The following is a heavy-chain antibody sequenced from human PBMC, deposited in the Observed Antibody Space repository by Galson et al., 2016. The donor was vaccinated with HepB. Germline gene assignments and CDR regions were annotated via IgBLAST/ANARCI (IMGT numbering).Heavy chain of an antibody. CDR1: GFTVTSAW. CDR2: IDWTSGRI. D-gene: IGHD1-26*01. Sequence: SLSLSCAASGFTVTSAWMNWVRQAPGKGLEWVSGIDWTSGRIDDADSVRGRFTVSRDDAKNSLFLQMNSLRTEDTALYFCIKDMTPVGLDVWGQGTTVTVSS. J-gene: IGHJ6*02. CDR3: IKDMTPVGLDV. V-gene: IGHV3-9*01.